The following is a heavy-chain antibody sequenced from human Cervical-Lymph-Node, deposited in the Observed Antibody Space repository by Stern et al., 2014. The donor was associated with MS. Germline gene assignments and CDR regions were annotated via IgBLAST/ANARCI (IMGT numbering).Heavy chain of an antibody. CDR2: IYTSGSP. CDR3: ASSWYGAYYFDY. CDR1: GGSISSGSYY. D-gene: IGHD3-10*01. Sequence: QLQLQESGPGLVKPSQTLSLTCTVSGGSISSGSYYWSWIRQPAGKGLEWIGGIYTSGSPNYNPSLQSRVTRSVYTSKNQFSLKVSFVTAADTAVYYCASSWYGAYYFDYWGQGTLVTVSS. J-gene: IGHJ4*02. V-gene: IGHV4-61*02.